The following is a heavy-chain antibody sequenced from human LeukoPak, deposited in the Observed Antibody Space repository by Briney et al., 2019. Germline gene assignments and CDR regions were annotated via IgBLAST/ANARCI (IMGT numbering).Heavy chain of an antibody. D-gene: IGHD3-22*01. CDR1: GGSISRGGYY. Sequence: PSETLSLTCTVSGGSISRGGYYWSWIRQPPGKGLEWIGEINHSGSTHYNPSLKSRVTISVDTSKNQFSLKLSSVTAADTAVYYCARVSYAYYYDSSGYYTRSNDNWFDPWGQGTLVTVSS. CDR3: ARVSYAYYYDSSGYYTRSNDNWFDP. J-gene: IGHJ5*02. V-gene: IGHV4-39*07. CDR2: INHSGST.